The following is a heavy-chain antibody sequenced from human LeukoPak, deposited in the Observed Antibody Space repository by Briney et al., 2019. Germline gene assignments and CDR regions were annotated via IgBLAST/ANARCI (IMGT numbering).Heavy chain of an antibody. Sequence: EGSLRLSCGASGFTFSDYGMHWVRQAPGKGLEWVSAISGSGGSTYYADSVKGRFTISRDNSRNSLYLQMNSLRDEDTAVYFCARDSAYSFDFWGQGTLVTVSS. D-gene: IGHD2-15*01. CDR1: GFTFSDYG. CDR3: ARDSAYSFDF. J-gene: IGHJ4*02. V-gene: IGHV3-23*01. CDR2: ISGSGGST.